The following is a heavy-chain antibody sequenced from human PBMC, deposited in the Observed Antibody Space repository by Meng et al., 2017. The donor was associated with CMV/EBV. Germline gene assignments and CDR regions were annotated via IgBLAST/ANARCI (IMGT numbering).Heavy chain of an antibody. J-gene: IGHJ6*02. CDR2: IYSGGST. CDR3: ARSRTPRGKGAEMDV. CDR1: GFTFDDYG. D-gene: IGHD1-26*01. V-gene: IGHV3-53*01. Sequence: GGSLRLSCAASGFTFDDYGMSWVRQAPGKGLEWVSVIYSGGSTYYADSVKGRFTISRDNSKNTLYLQMNSLRAEDTAVYYCARSRTPRGKGAEMDVWGQGTTVTVSS.